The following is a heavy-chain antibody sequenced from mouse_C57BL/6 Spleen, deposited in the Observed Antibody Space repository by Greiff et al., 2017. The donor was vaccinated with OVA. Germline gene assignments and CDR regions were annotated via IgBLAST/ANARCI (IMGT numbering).Heavy chain of an antibody. D-gene: IGHD1-1*01. Sequence: EVQLQQSGPELVKPGASVKISCKASGYTFTDYYMNWVKQSHGKSLEWIGDINPNNGGTSYNQKFKGKATLTVDKSSSTAYMELRSLTSEDSAVYYCAANYYGSDPWFAYWGQGTLVTVSA. V-gene: IGHV1-26*01. CDR3: AANYYGSDPWFAY. CDR1: GYTFTDYY. J-gene: IGHJ3*01. CDR2: INPNNGGT.